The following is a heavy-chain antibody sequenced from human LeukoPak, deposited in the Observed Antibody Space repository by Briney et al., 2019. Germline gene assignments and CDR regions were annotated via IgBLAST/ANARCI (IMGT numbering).Heavy chain of an antibody. V-gene: IGHV3-15*01. CDR3: TTVTDGGSDY. Sequence: GGSLRLSCAASGFTFSSAWMNWVRLTPGKGLEWVGRIKSKADGGTADYAAPVKGRFTISRDDSKNTLYVQMNSLETEDTAVYYCTTVTDGGSDYWGQGTLVTVSS. D-gene: IGHD2-8*01. CDR1: GFTFSSAW. J-gene: IGHJ4*02. CDR2: IKSKADGGTA.